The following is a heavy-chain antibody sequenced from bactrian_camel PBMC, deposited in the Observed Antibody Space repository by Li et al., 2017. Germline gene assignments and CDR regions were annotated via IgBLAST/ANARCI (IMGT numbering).Heavy chain of an antibody. J-gene: IGHJ4*01. V-gene: IGHV3S35*01. D-gene: IGHD6*01. CDR3: AAEEWLRTGGAPGY. Sequence: VQLVESGGGLVQPGGSLRLSCAASGFTFSRYAFAFSQYTMAWVRQAPGKGLEWVSCIRSSGGSIYYQHSMKGRFTISRDNAKNTVYLHMDDLKPEDTAMYYCAAEEWLRTGGAPGYWGQGTQVTVS. CDR2: IRSSGGSI. CDR1: GFTFSRYAFAFSQYT.